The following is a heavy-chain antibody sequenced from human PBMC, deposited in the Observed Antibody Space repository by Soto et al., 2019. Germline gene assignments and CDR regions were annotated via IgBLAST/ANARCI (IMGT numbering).Heavy chain of an antibody. CDR2: ISSSSSYI. V-gene: IGHV3-21*01. Sequence: GGSLRLSCAASGFTFSSYSMNWVRQAPGKGLEWVSSISSSSSYIYYADSVKGRFTISRDNAKNSLYLQMNSLRAEGTAVYSCSSHRELSGSYYYYYYMDVWGKGTPVTVSS. J-gene: IGHJ6*03. D-gene: IGHD1-26*01. CDR3: SSHRELSGSYYYYYYMDV. CDR1: GFTFSSYS.